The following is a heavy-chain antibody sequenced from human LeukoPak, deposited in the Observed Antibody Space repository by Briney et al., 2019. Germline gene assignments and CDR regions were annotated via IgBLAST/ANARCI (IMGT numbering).Heavy chain of an antibody. V-gene: IGHV4-39*07. CDR2: IYYSGST. CDR3: ARPRRPQYSSGWWFPNLDFDY. Sequence: PSETLSLTCTVSGGSISSSSYYWGWIRQPPGKGLEWIGSIYYSGSTYYNPSLKSRVTISVDTSKNQFSLKLSSVTAADTAVYYCARPRRPQYSSGWWFPNLDFDYWGQGTLVTVSS. CDR1: GGSISSSSYY. D-gene: IGHD6-19*01. J-gene: IGHJ4*02.